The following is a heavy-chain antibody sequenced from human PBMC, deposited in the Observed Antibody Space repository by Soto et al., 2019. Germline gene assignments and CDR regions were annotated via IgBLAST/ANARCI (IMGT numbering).Heavy chain of an antibody. CDR1: GGSFGSSA. D-gene: IGHD3-16*01. CDR3: ARLRSDWGEAFDH. V-gene: IGHV1-69*01. Sequence: QVQLVQSGADVKKPGSSVKVSCKTSGGSFGSSAISWVRQAPAQGLEWMGEIIPVFDKANYAQNFQGRLTITADELTGTVCMELSSLRSEYTAVYFCARLRSDWGEAFDHWGLGTFVTVSS. CDR2: IIPVFDKA. J-gene: IGHJ3*01.